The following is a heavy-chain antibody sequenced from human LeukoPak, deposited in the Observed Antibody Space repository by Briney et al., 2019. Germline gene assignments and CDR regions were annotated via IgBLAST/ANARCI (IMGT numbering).Heavy chain of an antibody. V-gene: IGHV4-59*01. D-gene: IGHD6-19*01. CDR1: GGSISSYY. Sequence: PSETLSLTCTVSGGSISSYYWSWIRQPPGKGLEWIGYIYYGGSTNYNPSLKSRVTISVDTSKNQFSLKLSSVTAADTAVYYCARDWPEPGHTHFSSSGWQGASSDYWGQGTLVTVSS. CDR2: IYYGGST. CDR3: ARDWPEPGHTHFSSSGWQGASSDY. J-gene: IGHJ4*02.